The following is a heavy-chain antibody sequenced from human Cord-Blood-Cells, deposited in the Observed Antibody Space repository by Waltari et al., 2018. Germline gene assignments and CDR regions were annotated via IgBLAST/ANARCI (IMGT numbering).Heavy chain of an antibody. J-gene: IGHJ6*02. CDR1: GYTFTSYA. Sequence: QVQLVTSGSELKKPGASVKVSCQDSGYTFTSYAMNWVRKAPGQGLEWMGWINTNTGNPTYAQAFTGRFVFSLDTSVSTAYLQICSLKAEDTAVYYCARDRELLISYYYYGMDVWGQGTTVTVSS. D-gene: IGHD1-26*01. V-gene: IGHV7-4-1*01. CDR3: ARDRELLISYYYYGMDV. CDR2: INTNTGNP.